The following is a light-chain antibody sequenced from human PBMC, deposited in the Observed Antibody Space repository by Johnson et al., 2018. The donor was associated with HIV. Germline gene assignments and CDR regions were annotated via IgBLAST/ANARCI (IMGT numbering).Light chain of an antibody. CDR3: GTGDRSLSAGGV. Sequence: QSVLTQPPSVSAAPGQKVTISCSGSSSNIGNNYVSWYQQLPGTAPKLLIYDNNKRPSGIPDRFSGSKSGTSATLGITGLQTGDEADYYCGTGDRSLSAGGVFGTGTKVTVL. CDR2: DNN. V-gene: IGLV1-51*01. CDR1: SSNIGNNY. J-gene: IGLJ1*01.